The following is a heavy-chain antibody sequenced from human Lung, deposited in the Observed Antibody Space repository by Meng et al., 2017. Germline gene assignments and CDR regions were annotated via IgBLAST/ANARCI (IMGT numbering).Heavy chain of an antibody. CDR3: ARGQKGYFDL. V-gene: IGHV4-30-4*01. Sequence: QVQPQELGPGLVKPSQTLSLTCTVSGGSISSSNYYWSWIRQPPGKGLEWSGHIYNSGSTYYNPSLKSRITISVDTSKNQFSLKLSSVTAADTAVYYCARGQKGYFDLWGRGTLVTVSS. CDR1: GGSISSSNYY. J-gene: IGHJ2*01. CDR2: IYNSGST.